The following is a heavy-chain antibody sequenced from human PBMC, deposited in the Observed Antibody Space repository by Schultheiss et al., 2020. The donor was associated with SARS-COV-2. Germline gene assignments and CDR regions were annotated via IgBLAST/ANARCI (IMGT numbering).Heavy chain of an antibody. D-gene: IGHD3-10*01. J-gene: IGHJ4*02. CDR2: IYYSGST. Sequence: SETLSLTCTVSGGSISSSSYYWGWIRQPPGKGLEWIGYIYYSGSTNYNPSLKSRVTISVDTSKNQFSLKLSSVTAADTAVYYCARRRITMVRGVIQYYFDYWGQGTLVTVSS. V-gene: IGHV4-61*05. CDR1: GGSISSSSYY. CDR3: ARRRITMVRGVIQYYFDY.